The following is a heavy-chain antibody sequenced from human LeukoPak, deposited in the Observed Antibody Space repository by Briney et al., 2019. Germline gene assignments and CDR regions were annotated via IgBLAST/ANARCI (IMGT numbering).Heavy chain of an antibody. D-gene: IGHD6-19*01. Sequence: GGSLRLSCAASGFTFSSYEMNWVRQAPGKGLEWVSYISSSGSTIYYADSVKGRFTISRDNAKNTLYLQMNSLRAGDTAVYYCARVTAVAGTSVGVDAWGQGILVTVS. V-gene: IGHV3-48*03. CDR1: GFTFSSYE. CDR3: ARVTAVAGTSVGVDA. CDR2: ISSSGSTI. J-gene: IGHJ4*02.